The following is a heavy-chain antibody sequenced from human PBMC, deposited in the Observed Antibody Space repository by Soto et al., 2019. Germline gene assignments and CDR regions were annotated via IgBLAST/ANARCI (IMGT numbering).Heavy chain of an antibody. J-gene: IGHJ4*02. D-gene: IGHD5-12*01. V-gene: IGHV1-3*01. CDR2: INAGNGNT. Sequence: QVQLVQSGAEVKKPGATVKVSCKASGYTFTSYAVHWVRQAPGQRLEWMGWINAGNGNTKYSQKFQGRVTITRDTSASTAYMELSSLRSEDTAVYYCAREGSGYDFDYWGQGTLVTVSS. CDR3: AREGSGYDFDY. CDR1: GYTFTSYA.